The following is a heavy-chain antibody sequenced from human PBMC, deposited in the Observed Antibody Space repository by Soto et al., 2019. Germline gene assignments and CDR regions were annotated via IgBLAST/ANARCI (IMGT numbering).Heavy chain of an antibody. CDR3: AREAITMVRGVIRGDDAFDI. Sequence: QVQLVQSGAEVKKPGSSVKVSCKASGGTFSSYAISWVRQAPGQGLEWMGGIIPIFGTANYAQKFQGTVTITADESTSTAYMELSSLRSEDTAVYYCAREAITMVRGVIRGDDAFDIWGQGTMVTVSS. J-gene: IGHJ3*02. V-gene: IGHV1-69*01. CDR1: GGTFSSYA. D-gene: IGHD3-10*01. CDR2: IIPIFGTA.